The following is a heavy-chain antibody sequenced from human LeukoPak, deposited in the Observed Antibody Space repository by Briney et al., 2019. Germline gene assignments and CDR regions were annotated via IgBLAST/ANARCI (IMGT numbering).Heavy chain of an antibody. CDR2: IYTSGST. CDR1: GGSISSGSYY. Sequence: SETLSLTCTVSGGSISSGSYYWSWLRQPAGTGLEWIGRIYTSGSTNYNPSLKSRVTISIDTSKNQFSLKLSSVTAADTAVYYCAGNYYGSGSYYSEDRYWGQGTLVTVSS. D-gene: IGHD3-10*01. J-gene: IGHJ4*02. V-gene: IGHV4-61*02. CDR3: AGNYYGSGSYYSEDRY.